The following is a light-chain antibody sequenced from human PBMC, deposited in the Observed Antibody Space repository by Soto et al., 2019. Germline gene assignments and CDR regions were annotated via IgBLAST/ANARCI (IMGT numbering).Light chain of an antibody. CDR3: QQYGSSGT. CDR1: QSVSNNY. CDR2: GAS. Sequence: EIVLTQSPGTLSVSPGEKATLSCRPSQSVSNNYLAWYQQKPGQAPRLLIYGASNRATGIPDRFSGSGSGTDFTLTISRLEPEDFAVYYCQQYGSSGTFGKGTKVDIK. J-gene: IGKJ1*01. V-gene: IGKV3-20*01.